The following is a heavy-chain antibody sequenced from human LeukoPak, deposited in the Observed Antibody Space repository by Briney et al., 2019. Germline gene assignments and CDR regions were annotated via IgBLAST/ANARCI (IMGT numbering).Heavy chain of an antibody. Sequence: SETLSLTCTVSGGSISSYYWSWIRQPPGKGLEWIGYIYYSGSTNYNPSLKSRVTISVDTSKNQLSLKLSSVTAADTAVYYCARAMIVVVTFDYWGQGTLVTVSS. CDR3: ARAMIVVVTFDY. CDR2: IYYSGST. J-gene: IGHJ4*02. D-gene: IGHD3-22*01. V-gene: IGHV4-59*12. CDR1: GGSISSYY.